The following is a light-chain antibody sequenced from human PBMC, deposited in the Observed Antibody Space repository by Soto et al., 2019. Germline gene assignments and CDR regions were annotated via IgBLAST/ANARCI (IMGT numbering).Light chain of an antibody. V-gene: IGKV1-39*01. CDR3: QQSYSTPLT. J-gene: IGKJ4*01. CDR2: AAS. Sequence: DIQMTQSPSSLSASVGDRVTITCRASQSISSYLNWYQQKPGTAPKLLIYAASSLQSGVPSSFSGSGSGTDFTLTISSLLPEDFATYYCQQSYSTPLTFGGGTKVDIK. CDR1: QSISSY.